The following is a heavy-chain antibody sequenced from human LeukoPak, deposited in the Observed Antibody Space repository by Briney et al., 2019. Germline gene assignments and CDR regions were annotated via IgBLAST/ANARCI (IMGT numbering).Heavy chain of an antibody. CDR3: ARERDCSGGSCSFLFDY. J-gene: IGHJ4*02. V-gene: IGHV3-11*04. CDR2: ISSSGSTI. CDR1: GFTFSDYY. D-gene: IGHD2-15*01. Sequence: GGSLRLSCAASGFTFSDYYMSWIRQAPGKGLEWVSYISSSGSTIYYADSVTGRFTISRDNAKNSLYLQMNGLRAEDTAVYYCARERDCSGGSCSFLFDYWGQGTLVTVSS.